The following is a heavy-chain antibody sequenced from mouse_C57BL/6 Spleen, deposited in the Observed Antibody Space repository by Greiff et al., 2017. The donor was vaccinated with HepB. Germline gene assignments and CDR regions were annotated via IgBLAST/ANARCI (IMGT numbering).Heavy chain of an antibody. J-gene: IGHJ3*01. CDR1: GYAFSSSW. CDR3: ASGIYYGNYEEVWFAY. CDR2: IYPGDGDT. Sequence: QVHVKQSGPELVKPGASVKISCKASGYAFSSSWMNWVKQRPGKGLEWIGRIYPGDGDTNYNGKFKGKATLTADKSSSTAYMQLSSLTSEDSAVYFCASGIYYGNYEEVWFAYWGQGTLVTVSA. V-gene: IGHV1-82*01. D-gene: IGHD2-1*01.